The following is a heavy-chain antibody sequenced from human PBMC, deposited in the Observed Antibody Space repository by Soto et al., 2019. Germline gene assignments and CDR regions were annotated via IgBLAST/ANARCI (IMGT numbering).Heavy chain of an antibody. CDR2: IIPIFGTA. CDR1: GGTFSSYA. D-gene: IGHD3-3*01. J-gene: IGHJ6*02. Sequence: ASVKVSCKASGGTFSSYAISWVRQAPGQGLEWMGGIIPIFGTANYAQKFQGRVTITADESTGTAYMELSSLRSEDTAVYYCARGLESYYGMDVWGQGTTVTVSS. V-gene: IGHV1-69*13. CDR3: ARGLESYYGMDV.